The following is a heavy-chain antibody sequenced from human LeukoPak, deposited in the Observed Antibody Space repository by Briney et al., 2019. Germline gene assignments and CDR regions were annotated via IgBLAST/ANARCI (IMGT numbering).Heavy chain of an antibody. V-gene: IGHV3-30-3*01. D-gene: IGHD2-21*02. CDR1: GFTFSSYA. Sequence: GGSLRLSCAASGFTFSSYAMRWVRQAPGKGLEWVAVISYDGSNKYYADSVRGRFTVSRDNSKNTLYLQMNSLRAEDAAVYYCTRYRALVTLDYWGQGTLVTVSS. CDR2: ISYDGSNK. J-gene: IGHJ4*02. CDR3: TRYRALVTLDY.